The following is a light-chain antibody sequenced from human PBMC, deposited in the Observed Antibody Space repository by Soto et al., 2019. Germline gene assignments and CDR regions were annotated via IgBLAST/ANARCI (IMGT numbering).Light chain of an antibody. CDR1: SSDVGNYNC. V-gene: IGLV2-23*02. CDR2: DVS. J-gene: IGLJ1*01. Sequence: QSALTQPASVSGSPGQSITISCTGTSSDVGNYNCVSWYQQHPGKAPKLMIYDVSNRPSGVSDRFSGSKSGNTASLTISGLQAEDEADYYCCSYAGSSTPLYVFGTGTKLTVL. CDR3: CSYAGSSTPLYV.